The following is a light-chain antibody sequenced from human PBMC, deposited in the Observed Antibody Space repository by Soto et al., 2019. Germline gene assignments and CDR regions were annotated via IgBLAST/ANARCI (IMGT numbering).Light chain of an antibody. J-gene: IGKJ5*01. CDR3: QQSDITPYT. V-gene: IGKV1-39*01. CDR1: QTISSS. Sequence: DIQRTQSPSSLSASVGDRVTITCRAGQTISSSLTWYQHKPGGAPKLLIYAASSLQSGVPARFSGSGSGTDFTLTISSLQPEDFASYYCQQSDITPYTFGHGTRLEIK. CDR2: AAS.